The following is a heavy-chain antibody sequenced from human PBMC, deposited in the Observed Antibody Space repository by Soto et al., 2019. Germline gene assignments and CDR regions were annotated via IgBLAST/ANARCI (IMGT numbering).Heavy chain of an antibody. Sequence: EVQLVESGGGLVQPGGSLRLSCAASGFTFSSYSMNWVRQAPGKGLEWVSYISSSSSTIYYADSVKGRFTISRDNAKNSLYLQMNSLRDEDTALYYCARERAVGIAVALNWFDPWGQGTLVTVSS. J-gene: IGHJ5*02. V-gene: IGHV3-48*02. D-gene: IGHD6-19*01. CDR2: ISSSSSTI. CDR3: ARERAVGIAVALNWFDP. CDR1: GFTFSSYS.